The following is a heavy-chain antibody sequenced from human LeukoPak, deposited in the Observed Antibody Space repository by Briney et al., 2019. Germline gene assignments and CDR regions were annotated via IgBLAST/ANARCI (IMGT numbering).Heavy chain of an antibody. CDR3: ARASPCDSSGDAFDI. V-gene: IGHV3-13*01. CDR2: VGTAGDT. J-gene: IGHJ3*02. CDR1: GFTFSSYD. D-gene: IGHD3-22*01. Sequence: GGSLRLSCAASGFTFSSYDMHWVRQATGKGLEWVSAVGTAGDTYYPGSVKGRFTISRENAKNSLYLQMNSLRAGDTAVYYCARASPCDSSGDAFDIWGQGTMVTVSS.